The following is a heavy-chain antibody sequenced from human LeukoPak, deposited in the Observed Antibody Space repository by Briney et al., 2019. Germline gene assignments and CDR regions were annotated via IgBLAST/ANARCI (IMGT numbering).Heavy chain of an antibody. V-gene: IGHV4-39*02. CDR1: GGSIIISSNY. Sequence: SETLSLTCTVSGGSIIISSNYWGWIRQPPGKGLEWIASIHYSETTYYNPSLKSRVTISVDTSKNHFSLKLSSVTAADTAVYYCARGPTYQPIDFWGQGTLVTVSS. J-gene: IGHJ4*02. D-gene: IGHD2-2*01. CDR2: IHYSETT. CDR3: ARGPTYQPIDF.